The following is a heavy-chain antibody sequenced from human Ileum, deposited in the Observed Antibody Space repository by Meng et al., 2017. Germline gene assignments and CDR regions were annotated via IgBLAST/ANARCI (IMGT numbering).Heavy chain of an antibody. CDR1: GFTFSNSW. CDR2: IESNSDDGTA. Sequence: GGSLRLSCAASGFTFSNSWMSWVRQAPGKGLEWVGRIESNSDDGTADYGAPVKGRFTISRDASKSTLYLQMNSMKTEDSAVYFCNTGVATIRSWGQGTLVTGSS. V-gene: IGHV3-15*04. J-gene: IGHJ4*02. CDR3: NTGVATIRS. D-gene: IGHD5-12*01.